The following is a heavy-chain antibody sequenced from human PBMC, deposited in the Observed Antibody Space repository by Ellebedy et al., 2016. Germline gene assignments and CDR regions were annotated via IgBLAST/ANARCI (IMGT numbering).Heavy chain of an antibody. V-gene: IGHV3-30*18. CDR1: GFTFSSYG. Sequence: GESLKISXAASGFTFSSYGMHWVRQAPGKGLEWVAVISYDGSNKYYADSVKGRFTISRDNSKNTLYLQMNSLRAEDTAVYYCAKDRGEGLQSFDYWGQGTLVTVSS. CDR2: ISYDGSNK. CDR3: AKDRGEGLQSFDY. J-gene: IGHJ4*02. D-gene: IGHD5-24*01.